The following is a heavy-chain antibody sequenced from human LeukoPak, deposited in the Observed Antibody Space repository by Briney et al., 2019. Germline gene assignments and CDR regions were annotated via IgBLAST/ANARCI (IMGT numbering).Heavy chain of an antibody. V-gene: IGHV4-4*09. CDR1: GGSISSYY. CDR2: IYTSGST. Sequence: PSETLSPTCTVSGGSISSYYWSWMRQPPGQGLEWIGYIYTSGSTNYNPSLKSRVTISVGTSKNQFSLKLSSVTAADTAVYYCARLPTLRSDYYMDFWGKGTTVTVSS. D-gene: IGHD5-12*01. CDR3: ARLPTLRSDYYMDF. J-gene: IGHJ6*03.